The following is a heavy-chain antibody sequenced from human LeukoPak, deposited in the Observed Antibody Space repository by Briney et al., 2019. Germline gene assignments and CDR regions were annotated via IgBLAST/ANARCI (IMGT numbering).Heavy chain of an antibody. CDR3: ARVFLVGATYNHDAFDI. J-gene: IGHJ3*02. D-gene: IGHD1-26*01. CDR1: GFTFSSYG. CDR2: IWYDGSNK. Sequence: GGSLRLSCAASGFTFSSYGMHWVRQAPGKGLEWVAVIWYDGSNKYYADSVKGRFTIYRDNSKNTLYLQMNSLRAEDTAVYYCARVFLVGATYNHDAFDIWGQGTMVTVSS. V-gene: IGHV3-33*01.